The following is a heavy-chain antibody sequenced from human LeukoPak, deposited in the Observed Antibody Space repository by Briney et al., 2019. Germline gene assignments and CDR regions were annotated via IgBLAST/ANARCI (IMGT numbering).Heavy chain of an antibody. Sequence: GGSLRLSCAASGFTVSSNYMSWVRQAPGKGLEWVSVIYSGGSTYYADSVKGRFTISRDNSKNTLYLQMNSLRAEDTAVYYCTTEDYDSSGYYAYYFDYWGQGTLVTVSS. CDR1: GFTVSSNY. J-gene: IGHJ4*02. CDR3: TTEDYDSSGYYAYYFDY. CDR2: IYSGGST. V-gene: IGHV3-66*01. D-gene: IGHD3-22*01.